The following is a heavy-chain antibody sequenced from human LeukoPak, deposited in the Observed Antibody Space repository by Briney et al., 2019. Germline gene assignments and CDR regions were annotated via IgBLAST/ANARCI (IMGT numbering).Heavy chain of an antibody. CDR2: ISYTGST. D-gene: IGHD6-19*01. J-gene: IGHJ4*02. V-gene: IGHV4-59*08. CDR3: ARAVTGTSLVDF. Sequence: SETLSLTCTISGGSIGGDHWSWIRQAPGEGLEWIGYISYTGSTSYNPSLRSRVTISLNTPENQFSLRLTPVTAADTAGYYCARAVTGTSLVDFWGQGTLVAVSS. CDR1: GGSIGGDH.